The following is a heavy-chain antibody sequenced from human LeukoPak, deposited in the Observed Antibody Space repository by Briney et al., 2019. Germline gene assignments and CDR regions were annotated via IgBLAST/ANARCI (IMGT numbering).Heavy chain of an antibody. CDR3: ARSLTSNQYYDFLSRYSLDY. D-gene: IGHD3-3*01. CDR1: GYSSTNYG. CDR2: INPSGGST. Sequence: ASVKVSCKASGYSSTNYGISWVRQAPGQGLEWMGIINPSGGSTSYAQKFQARVTMTRDTSTSTVYMELSSLRSEDTAVYYCARSLTSNQYYDFLSRYSLDYWGQGTLVTVSS. J-gene: IGHJ4*02. V-gene: IGHV1-46*01.